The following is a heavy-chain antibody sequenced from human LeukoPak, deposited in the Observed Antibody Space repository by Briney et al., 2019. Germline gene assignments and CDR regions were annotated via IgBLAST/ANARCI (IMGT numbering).Heavy chain of an antibody. CDR3: ARIEYGDYGAYYFDY. V-gene: IGHV4-30-2*01. CDR1: GGSISSGGYS. D-gene: IGHD4-17*01. J-gene: IGHJ4*02. Sequence: PSETLSLTCAVSGGSISSGGYSWSWIRQPPGKGLEWIGYFYHSGGTYYNPSLKSRVTISVDRSKNQFSLKVSSVTAADTAVYYCARIEYGDYGAYYFDYWGQGTLVTVSS. CDR2: FYHSGGT.